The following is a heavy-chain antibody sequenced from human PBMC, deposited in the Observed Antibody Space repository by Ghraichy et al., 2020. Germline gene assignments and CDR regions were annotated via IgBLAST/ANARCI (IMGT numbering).Heavy chain of an antibody. CDR3: ARRTGKGFDS. Sequence: SVKVSCKASADTFNNNAISWVRQAPGQGLEWMGGIIPVFDTTDYPHNFQGRVTITADKSTNTVYMELSSLRSEDTARYYCARRTGKGFDSWGQGTLVTVSS. J-gene: IGHJ4*02. CDR1: ADTFNNNA. D-gene: IGHD1-1*01. CDR2: IIPVFDTT. V-gene: IGHV1-69*06.